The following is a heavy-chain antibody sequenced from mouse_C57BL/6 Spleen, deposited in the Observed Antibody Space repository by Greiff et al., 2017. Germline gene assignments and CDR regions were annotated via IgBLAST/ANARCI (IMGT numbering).Heavy chain of an antibody. CDR2: IYPSDSET. D-gene: IGHD1-1*01. CDR1: GYTFTSYW. Sequence: VQLQQPGAELVRPGSSVKLSCKASGYTFTSYWMDWVKQRPGQGLEWIGNIYPSDSETHYNQKFKDKATLTVDKSSSAAYMQLSSLTSEDSAVYYCARGDNYYSGSTGYFDVWGTGATVTVSS. J-gene: IGHJ1*03. CDR3: ARGDNYYSGSTGYFDV. V-gene: IGHV1-61*01.